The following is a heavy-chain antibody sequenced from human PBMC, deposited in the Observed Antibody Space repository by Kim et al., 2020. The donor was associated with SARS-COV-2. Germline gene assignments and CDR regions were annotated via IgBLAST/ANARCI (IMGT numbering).Heavy chain of an antibody. CDR3: AKGGSPPVPFDY. CDR2: ISGSGGST. Sequence: GGSLRLSCAASGFTFSSYAMSWVRQAPGKGLEWVSAISGSGGSTYYADSVKGRFTISRDTFTITLYLHMNSLRAESTAVSYCAKGGSPPVPFDYWGQGTL. CDR1: GFTFSSYA. J-gene: IGHJ4*02. V-gene: IGHV3-23*01. D-gene: IGHD1-26*01.